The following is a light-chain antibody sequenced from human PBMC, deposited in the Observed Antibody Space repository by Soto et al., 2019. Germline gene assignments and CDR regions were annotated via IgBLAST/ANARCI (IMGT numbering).Light chain of an antibody. V-gene: IGKV3-20*01. Sequence: LSQSPGTLSLFPGERATLSCRASQSISSSFLAWYQQKPGQAPRLLIYGASSRATGTPDRFSGSGSGTDFTLTISRLEPEDFAVYSCQQYVSSPTFGGGAKVDIK. CDR1: QSISSSF. CDR3: QQYVSSPT. CDR2: GAS. J-gene: IGKJ4*01.